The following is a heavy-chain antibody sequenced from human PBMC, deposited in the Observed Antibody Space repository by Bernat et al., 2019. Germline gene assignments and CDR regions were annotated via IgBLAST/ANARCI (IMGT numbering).Heavy chain of an antibody. Sequence: QVQLVQSGAEVKKPGASVKVSCKASGYTVTNYDISWVRQAPGQGIEWMGWISTYNGNTMSAQKFQARVTMTTATSTSTAYMEVRSLSSDATAVYYCVRWREDQPRYWGQGTLVSVSS. V-gene: IGHV1-18*04. CDR3: VRWREDQPRY. CDR1: GYTVTNYD. D-gene: IGHD2-2*01. J-gene: IGHJ4*02. CDR2: ISTYNGNT.